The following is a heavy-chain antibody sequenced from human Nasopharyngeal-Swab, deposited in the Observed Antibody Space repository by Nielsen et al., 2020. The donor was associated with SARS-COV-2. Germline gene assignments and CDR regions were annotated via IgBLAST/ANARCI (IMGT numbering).Heavy chain of an antibody. J-gene: IGHJ5*01. Sequence: GGSLRLSCAASGFTFDDYAMHWVRQAPGKGLEWVSGISWNSGSIGYADSVKGRFTISRDNAKNSLYLQMNSLRAEDTSVYYCSRDLGYNWFDSWGQGTLVTVSS. CDR3: SRDLGYNWFDS. CDR1: GFTFDDYA. D-gene: IGHD7-27*01. V-gene: IGHV3-9*01. CDR2: ISWNSGSI.